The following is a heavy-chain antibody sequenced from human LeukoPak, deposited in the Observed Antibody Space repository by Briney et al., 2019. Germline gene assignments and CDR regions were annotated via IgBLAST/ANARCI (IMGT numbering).Heavy chain of an antibody. D-gene: IGHD6-19*01. CDR1: GGSISSYY. V-gene: IGHV4-59*01. CDR3: ASFIAVAGHFDN. CDR2: IYYSGST. J-gene: IGHJ4*02. Sequence: KPSETLSLTCTVSGGSISSYYWSWIRQPPGKGLEWIGYIYYSGSTNYNPSLKSRVTTSVDTSKNQFSLKLSSVTAADTAVYYCASFIAVAGHFDNWGQGTLVTVSS.